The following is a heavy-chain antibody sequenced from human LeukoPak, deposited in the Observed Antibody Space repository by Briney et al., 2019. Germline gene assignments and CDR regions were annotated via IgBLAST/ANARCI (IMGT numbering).Heavy chain of an antibody. Sequence: SETLSLTCTASGASISNYYCSWIRQSPGKGLEWIGYIYYSGSTNYNSSLKSRVTISVDTSKNQFSLKLSSVTAADTAVYYCACGTYYYFDFWGQGTLVTVSS. J-gene: IGHJ4*02. CDR2: IYYSGST. D-gene: IGHD1-26*01. CDR1: GASISNYY. CDR3: ACGTYYYFDF. V-gene: IGHV4-59*01.